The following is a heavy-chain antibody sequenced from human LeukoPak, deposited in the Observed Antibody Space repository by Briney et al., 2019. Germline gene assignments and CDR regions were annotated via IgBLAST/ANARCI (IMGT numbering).Heavy chain of an antibody. Sequence: GGSLRLSCAASGLIFSNVWMNWVRQAPGKGLEWVGRIKSETDGGTTDYAAPVKGRFTISRDDSKNTLYLQMSSLEPEDTAVYYCARPRLVGASSGLQPFDYWGQGTLVIVST. V-gene: IGHV3-15*07. CDR3: ARPRLVGASSGLQPFDY. CDR1: GLIFSNVW. CDR2: IKSETDGGTT. J-gene: IGHJ4*02. D-gene: IGHD1-26*01.